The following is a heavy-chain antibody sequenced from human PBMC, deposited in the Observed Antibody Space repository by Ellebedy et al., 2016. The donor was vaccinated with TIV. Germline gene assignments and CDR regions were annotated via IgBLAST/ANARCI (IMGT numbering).Heavy chain of an antibody. J-gene: IGHJ1*01. V-gene: IGHV4-59*01. Sequence: SETLSLTXTVSGGSISSYYWSWIRQPPGKGLECIGYIYYNGNTNYNPSLKSRVTISVDTSKNQFSLKLSSVTAADTAVYYCARSAGVATIWQYLQYWGQGTLVTVSS. CDR3: ARSAGVATIWQYLQY. CDR2: IYYNGNT. D-gene: IGHD5-12*01. CDR1: GGSISSYY.